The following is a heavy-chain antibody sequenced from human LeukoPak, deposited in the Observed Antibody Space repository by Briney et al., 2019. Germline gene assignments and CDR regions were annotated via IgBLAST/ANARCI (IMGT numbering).Heavy chain of an antibody. CDR2: IYYSGST. D-gene: IGHD3-10*01. J-gene: IGHJ5*02. CDR1: GGSISSSSYY. Sequence: PSETLSLTCTVSGGSISSSSYYWGWIRQPPGKGLEWIGSIYYSGSTYYNPSLKSRVTISVDTSKNQFSLKLSSVTAADTAVYYCATRGLFLWFGELYPWGQGTLVTVSS. V-gene: IGHV4-39*01. CDR3: ATRGLFLWFGELYP.